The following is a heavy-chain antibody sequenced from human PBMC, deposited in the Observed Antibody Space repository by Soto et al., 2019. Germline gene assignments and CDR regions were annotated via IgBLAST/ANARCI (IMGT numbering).Heavy chain of an antibody. CDR1: GGTFGSYA. V-gene: IGHV1-69*01. CDR2: IIPVSGAA. CDR3: ATALGCRSTSCTLDY. J-gene: IGHJ4*02. Sequence: QVQLVQSGAKVKKPGSSVKVSCKASGGTFGSYAFSWVRQAPGQGLEWMGGIIPVSGAAHYAQKFQGRVTITADESTSTAYMELSSLSSQDTAVYYCATALGCRSTSCTLDYWGQRTRVIVSS. D-gene: IGHD2-2*01.